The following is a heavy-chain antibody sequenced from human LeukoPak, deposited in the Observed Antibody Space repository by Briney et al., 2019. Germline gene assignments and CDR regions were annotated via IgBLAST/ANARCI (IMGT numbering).Heavy chain of an antibody. Sequence: PGKSLRLSCAASGFTFSSYGMHWVRQAPGKGLEWVAVIWYDGSNKYCADSVKGRFTISRDNSKNTLYLQVNSLRAEDTAVYYCARGGYDLWSGYRIDYWGQGTLVTVSS. D-gene: IGHD3-3*01. CDR2: IWYDGSNK. CDR1: GFTFSSYG. CDR3: ARGGYDLWSGYRIDY. V-gene: IGHV3-33*01. J-gene: IGHJ4*02.